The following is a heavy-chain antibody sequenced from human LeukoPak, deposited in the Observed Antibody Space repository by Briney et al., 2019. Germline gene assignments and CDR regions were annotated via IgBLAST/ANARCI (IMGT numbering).Heavy chain of an antibody. V-gene: IGHV3-74*01. D-gene: IGHD6-13*01. CDR1: GFTFSSYW. CDR3: SAAGNYEYFQH. Sequence: AGGSLRLSCAASGFTFSSYWMHWVRQAPGKGLVRVSRINSDGSSTSYADSVKGRFTISRDNAKNTLYLQMNSLRAEDTAVYYCSAAGNYEYFQHWGQGTLVTVSS. CDR2: INSDGSST. J-gene: IGHJ1*01.